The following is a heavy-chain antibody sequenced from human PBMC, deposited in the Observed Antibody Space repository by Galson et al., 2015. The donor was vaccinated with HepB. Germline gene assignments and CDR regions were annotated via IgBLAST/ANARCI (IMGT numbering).Heavy chain of an antibody. CDR2: ISASGGST. D-gene: IGHD6-13*01. CDR3: AKDSSSWPDWYFDV. V-gene: IGHV3-23*01. J-gene: IGHJ2*01. CDR1: GFTFSTYA. Sequence: SLRLSCAASGFTFSTYAMSWVRQAPWKGLEWVSGISASGGSTYYADSVKGRFTISRDNSKNTLYLQMNSLRAEDTAVFYCAKDSSSWPDWYFDVWGRGTLVSVSS.